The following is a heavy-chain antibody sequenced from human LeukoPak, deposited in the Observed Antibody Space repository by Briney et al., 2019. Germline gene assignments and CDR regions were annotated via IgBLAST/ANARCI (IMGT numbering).Heavy chain of an antibody. CDR3: ARDVSGVAGSAFDI. D-gene: IGHD6-19*01. J-gene: IGHJ3*02. V-gene: IGHV4-39*07. Sequence: SETLSLTCTVSGGSISGNYYWGWIRQPPGQGLEWIGSIFYSGKSNYNPSLKNRVSVSVDTSKNQFFLKLTSVTAADTAVYYCARDVSGVAGSAFDIWGQGTMVTVSS. CDR2: IFYSGKS. CDR1: GGSISGNYY.